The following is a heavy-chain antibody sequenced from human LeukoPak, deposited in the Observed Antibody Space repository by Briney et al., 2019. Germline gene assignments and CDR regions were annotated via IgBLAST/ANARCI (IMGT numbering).Heavy chain of an antibody. V-gene: IGHV4-38-2*02. CDR3: ARTETGVGATDY. CDR1: GYSISSGYY. Sequence: SETLSLTCTVSGYSISSGYYWGWIRQPLGKGLEWIGSIYYSGSTYYNPSLKSRVAISLDRSKNQFCLKLNSVTAADTAVYYCARTETGVGATDYWGQGTLVTVSS. D-gene: IGHD1-26*01. CDR2: IYYSGST. J-gene: IGHJ4*02.